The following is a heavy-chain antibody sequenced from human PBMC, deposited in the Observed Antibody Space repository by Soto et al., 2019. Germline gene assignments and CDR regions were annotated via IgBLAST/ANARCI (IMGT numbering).Heavy chain of an antibody. CDR2: ISHGGGST. CDR3: AELSEGAFYYFDY. Sequence: GGSLRLSCVASGVPFSRTAMSWVRQVPVKVLEWVSAISHGGGSTFYADSVKVRFTISRDNSNNTLYLQMNSLRAEDTAVYYCAELSEGAFYYFDYWGQGALVTVSS. D-gene: IGHD1-26*01. CDR1: GVPFSRTA. V-gene: IGHV3-23*01. J-gene: IGHJ4*02.